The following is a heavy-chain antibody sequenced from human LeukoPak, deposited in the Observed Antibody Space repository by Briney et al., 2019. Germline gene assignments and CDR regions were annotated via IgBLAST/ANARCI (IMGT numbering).Heavy chain of an antibody. CDR2: IYHSGST. CDR3: ARDVDSSGLDY. J-gene: IGHJ4*02. CDR1: GYSISSGYY. Sequence: PSETLSLTCTVSGYSISSGYYWGWIRQPPGKGLEWIGSIYHSGSTYYNPSLKSRVTISVDTSKNQFSLKLSSVTAADTAVYYCARDVDSSGLDYWGQGTLVTVSS. D-gene: IGHD3-22*01. V-gene: IGHV4-38-2*02.